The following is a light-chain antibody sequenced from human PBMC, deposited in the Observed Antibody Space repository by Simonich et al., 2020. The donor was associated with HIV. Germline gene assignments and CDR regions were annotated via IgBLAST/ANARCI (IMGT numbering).Light chain of an antibody. CDR3: YSTDSSGNHRV. J-gene: IGLJ3*02. CDR1: ALPKEY. Sequence: SYELTQPPSVSVSPGQTARITCSGDALPKEYAYWYQQKSGQAPVLVIYEDIKLPSGIPERFSGSSSGTMATLTISGAQVEDEADYYCYSTDSSGNHRVFGVGTKLSVL. V-gene: IGLV3-10*01. CDR2: EDI.